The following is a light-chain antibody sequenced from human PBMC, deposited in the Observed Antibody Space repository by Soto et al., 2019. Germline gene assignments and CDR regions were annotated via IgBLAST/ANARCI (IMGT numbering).Light chain of an antibody. V-gene: IGKV3-15*01. CDR2: RAS. J-gene: IGKJ1*01. CDR1: QSVSSY. CDR3: QQYNNWPWT. Sequence: EIVLTQSPATLSLSPGERATLSCMASQSVSSYLAWYQQKPGQAPRLLLFRASTRATGVPARFSGSGSGTEFTLTISSLQSEDFAVYYCQQYNNWPWTFGQGTKVDIK.